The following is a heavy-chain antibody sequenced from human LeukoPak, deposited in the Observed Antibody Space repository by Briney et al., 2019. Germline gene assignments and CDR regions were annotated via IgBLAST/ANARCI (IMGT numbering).Heavy chain of an antibody. V-gene: IGHV4-31*03. CDR2: IYYNGST. Sequence: PSETLSLTCTVSGGSISSGGYYWSWICQHPGKGLEWIGYIYYNGSTYYNPSLKSRVTISVDTSKNQFSLKLSSVTAADTAVYYCARGRVRNTVDYWGQGTLVTVSS. J-gene: IGHJ4*02. CDR1: GGSISSGGYY. CDR3: ARGRVRNTVDY. D-gene: IGHD4-17*01.